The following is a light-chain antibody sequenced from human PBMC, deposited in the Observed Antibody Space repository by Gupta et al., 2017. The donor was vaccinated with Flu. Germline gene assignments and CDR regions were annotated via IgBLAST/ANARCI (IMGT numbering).Light chain of an antibody. J-gene: IGKJ4*01. CDR3: QQRANWPPLI. V-gene: IGKV3-11*01. CDR1: QSISNY. Sequence: ERATLSCRASQSISNYLAWYQQKPGQAPRLLIYDASNRATGIPARFSGSGSGTDFTLTISSLEPEDFAVYYCQQRANWPPLIFGGGTKVEIK. CDR2: DAS.